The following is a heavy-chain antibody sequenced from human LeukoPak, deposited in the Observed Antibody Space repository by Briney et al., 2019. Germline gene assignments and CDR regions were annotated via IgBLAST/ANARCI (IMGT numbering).Heavy chain of an antibody. J-gene: IGHJ5*02. D-gene: IGHD3-22*01. CDR2: ISGSGGST. CDR1: GFTFSSYA. V-gene: IGHV3-23*01. CDR3: AKDDRYYYDSSGYYQT. Sequence: HPGGSLRLSCAASGFTFSSYAMSWVRQAPGKGLEWVSAISGSGGSTYYADSVKGRFTISRDNSKNTLYLQMNSLRAEDTAVYYCAKDDRYYYDSSGYYQTWGQGTLVTVSS.